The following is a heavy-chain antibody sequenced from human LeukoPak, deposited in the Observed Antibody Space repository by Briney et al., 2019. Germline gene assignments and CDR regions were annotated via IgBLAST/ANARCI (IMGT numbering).Heavy chain of an antibody. D-gene: IGHD2-21*02. V-gene: IGHV1-8*02. CDR2: MNPNSGNT. CDR1: GYTFTSYD. Sequence: AASVKVSCKASGYTFTSYDINWVRQATGQGLEWMGWMNPNSGNTGYAQKFQGRVTMTRDTSISTAYMELSRLRSDDTAVYYCARVGTYCGGDCYLRWFDPWGQGTLVTVSS. J-gene: IGHJ5*02. CDR3: ARVGTYCGGDCYLRWFDP.